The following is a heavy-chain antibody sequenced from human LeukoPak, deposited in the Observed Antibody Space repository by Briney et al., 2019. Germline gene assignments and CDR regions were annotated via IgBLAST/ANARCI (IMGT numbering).Heavy chain of an antibody. D-gene: IGHD3-10*01. CDR3: AKDLRRAPHGMDV. CDR1: KFTFSTYA. V-gene: IGHV3-23*01. Sequence: PGGSLRLSCTASKFTFSTYAMSWVRQAPGKGLEWVSAISGSGSGAYYADSVKGRFTISRDNSKNTLYLQMNSLRADDTAVYYCAKDLRRAPHGMDVWRQGTTVTVS. CDR2: ISGSGSGA. J-gene: IGHJ6*02.